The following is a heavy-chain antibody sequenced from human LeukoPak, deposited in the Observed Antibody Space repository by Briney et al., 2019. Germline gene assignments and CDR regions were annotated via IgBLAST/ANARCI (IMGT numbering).Heavy chain of an antibody. CDR3: AKSSHFDY. V-gene: IGHV3-23*01. J-gene: IGHJ4*02. CDR2: ITDSGAAT. Sequence: PGGSLRLSCAASGFTFSSYAMSWVRQAPGQGLEWVSAITDSGAATYYADSVKDRFTISRDNSKNTLYLQMKSLRAEDTAVYYCAKSSHFDYWGQGTLVTVSS. CDR1: GFTFSSYA. D-gene: IGHD6-6*01.